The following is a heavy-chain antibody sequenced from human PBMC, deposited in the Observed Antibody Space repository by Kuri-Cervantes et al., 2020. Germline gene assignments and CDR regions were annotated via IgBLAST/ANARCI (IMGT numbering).Heavy chain of an antibody. CDR2: INWNGGST. Sequence: GGSLRLSCAASGFTFDDYGMSWVRQAPGKGLEWVSGINWNGGSTGYADSVKGRFTISRDNAKNSLYLQMNSLRAEDTAVYYCARALVPSYDYIWGSYRWLYFDYWGQGTLVTVSS. CDR3: ARALVPSYDYIWGSYRWLYFDY. D-gene: IGHD3-16*02. J-gene: IGHJ4*02. CDR1: GFTFDDYG. V-gene: IGHV3-20*04.